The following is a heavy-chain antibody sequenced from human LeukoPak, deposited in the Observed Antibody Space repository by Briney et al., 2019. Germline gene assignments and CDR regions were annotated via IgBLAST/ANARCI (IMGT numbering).Heavy chain of an antibody. D-gene: IGHD2-15*01. CDR1: GASISSSSYY. CDR2: IYYSGST. J-gene: IGHJ5*02. CDR3: ARDLIVVEAATGIGGNWFDP. V-gene: IGHV4-39*07. Sequence: SETLSLTCTVSGASISSSSYYWGWIRQPPGKGLEWIGSIYYSGSTYYNPSLKSRVTISVDTSKKQFSLKLSSVTAADTAVYYCARDLIVVEAATGIGGNWFDPWGQGTLVTVSS.